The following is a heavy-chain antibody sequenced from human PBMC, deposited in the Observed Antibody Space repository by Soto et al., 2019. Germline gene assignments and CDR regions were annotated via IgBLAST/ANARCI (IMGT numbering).Heavy chain of an antibody. CDR3: ARGDYHYSSGPFSDAFEV. CDR2: IWYDGSNK. Sequence: PGGSLRLSCAASGFTFSSYGMHWVRQAPGKGLEWVAVIWYDGSNKYYADSVKGRFTISRDNSKNTLYLQMNSLRAEDTAVYYCARGDYHYSSGPFSDAFEVWGKGTMVTVSS. J-gene: IGHJ3*01. CDR1: GFTFSSYG. V-gene: IGHV3-33*01. D-gene: IGHD2-15*01.